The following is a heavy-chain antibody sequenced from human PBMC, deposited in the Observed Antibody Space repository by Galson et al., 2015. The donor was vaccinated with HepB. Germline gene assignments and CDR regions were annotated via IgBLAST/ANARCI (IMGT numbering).Heavy chain of an antibody. CDR2: ISGYNGNT. D-gene: IGHD6-6*01. CDR1: GYTFTSYG. CDR3: ARAEYSSSSRGWFDP. Sequence: SVKVSCKASGYTFTSYGISWVRQAPGQGLEWMGWISGYNGNTNYAQKLQGRVTMTTDTSTSTAYMELRSLTSDDTAVYYCARAEYSSSSRGWFDPWGQGTLVTVSS. J-gene: IGHJ5*02. V-gene: IGHV1-18*04.